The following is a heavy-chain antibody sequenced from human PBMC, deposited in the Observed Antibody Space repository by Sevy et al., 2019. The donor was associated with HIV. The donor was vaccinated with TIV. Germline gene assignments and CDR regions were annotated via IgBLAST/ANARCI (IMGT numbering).Heavy chain of an antibody. J-gene: IGHJ4*02. CDR2: ISGSGGST. V-gene: IGHV3-23*01. Sequence: GGSLRLSCAASGFTFSSYAMSWVRQAPGKGLEWVSAISGSGGSTYYAGSVKGRFTISRDNSKNTLYLQMNSLRAEDTAVYYCAKELRGYSYGRLFDYWGQGTLVTVSS. CDR3: AKELRGYSYGRLFDY. D-gene: IGHD5-18*01. CDR1: GFTFSSYA.